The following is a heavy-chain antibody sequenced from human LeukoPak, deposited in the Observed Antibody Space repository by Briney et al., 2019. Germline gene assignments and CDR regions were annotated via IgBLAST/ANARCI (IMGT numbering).Heavy chain of an antibody. V-gene: IGHV2-5*02. Sequence: SGPALVKPTQTLTLTSTFSGFPLDTSGEGVAWIRQAPGKALEWLAVIYWDDGKRFSPSLKRRLTITKDTSKNQVVLTVVNMDPVDTATYFCAHKRAATYGSVSYSLSWFDPWGQGTVVTVSS. CDR3: AHKRAATYGSVSYSLSWFDP. CDR1: GFPLDTSGEG. CDR2: IYWDDGK. D-gene: IGHD3-10*01. J-gene: IGHJ5*02.